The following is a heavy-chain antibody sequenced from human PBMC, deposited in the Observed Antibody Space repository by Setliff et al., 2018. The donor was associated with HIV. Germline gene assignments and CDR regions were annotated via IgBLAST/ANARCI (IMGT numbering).Heavy chain of an antibody. CDR1: GFTFSNYG. V-gene: IGHV3-30*02. J-gene: IGHJ4*02. D-gene: IGHD6-19*01. Sequence: SGGSLRLSCAASGFTFSNYGMHWVRQAPGKGLEWVAFIRYDGSNDYYADSVKDRFTVSRDNSKNTLYLQMNSLRPEDTSVYYCAKDGGVAVAAFDYWGQGNLVTVSS. CDR2: IRYDGSND. CDR3: AKDGGVAVAAFDY.